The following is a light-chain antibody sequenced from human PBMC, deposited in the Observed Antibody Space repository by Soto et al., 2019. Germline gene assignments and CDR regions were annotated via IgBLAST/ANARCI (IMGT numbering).Light chain of an antibody. CDR1: SSDVGGYNY. V-gene: IGLV2-8*01. CDR3: SSYAGSNTV. Sequence: QSVLTQPPSASGSPGQSGTISCTGTSSDVGGYNYVSWYQQHPGKAPKLMIYEVSKRPSGVPDRFSGSKSGNTASLTVSGRQAEDEADYYCSSYAGSNTVFGGGTKLTVL. CDR2: EVS. J-gene: IGLJ2*01.